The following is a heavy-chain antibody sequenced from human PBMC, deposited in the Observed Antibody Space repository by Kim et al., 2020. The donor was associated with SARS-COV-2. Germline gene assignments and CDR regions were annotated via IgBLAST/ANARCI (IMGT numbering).Heavy chain of an antibody. Sequence: GGSLRLSCTASGFTFGYYAMSWVRQAPGKGLEWVGFIRSKAYGGTTEYAASVKGRFTISRDDSKSIAYLQMNSLKTEDTAVYYCTRAASYYYDSSGYSVDYWGQGTLVTVSS. J-gene: IGHJ4*02. CDR2: IRSKAYGGTT. CDR3: TRAASYYYDSSGYSVDY. V-gene: IGHV3-49*04. CDR1: GFTFGYYA. D-gene: IGHD3-22*01.